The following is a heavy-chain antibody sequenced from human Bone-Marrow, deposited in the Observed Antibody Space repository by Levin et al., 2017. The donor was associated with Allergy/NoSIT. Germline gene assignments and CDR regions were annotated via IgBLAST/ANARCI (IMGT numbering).Heavy chain of an antibody. CDR3: ARARWAVSTSYAFEV. Sequence: GGSLRLSCVASGFAVSGNHINWVRQAPGKGLEWVSVIYRGGGTDYSDSMQGRFTISRDTSKNTVYLQMDSLRVEDTAGYYCARARWAVSTSYAFEVWGQGTKVTVSS. J-gene: IGHJ3*01. CDR2: IYRGGGT. CDR1: GFAVSGNH. D-gene: IGHD1-26*01. V-gene: IGHV3-53*01.